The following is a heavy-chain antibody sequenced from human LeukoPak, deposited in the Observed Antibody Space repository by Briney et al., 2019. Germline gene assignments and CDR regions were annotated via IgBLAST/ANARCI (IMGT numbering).Heavy chain of an antibody. D-gene: IGHD5-12*01. CDR1: GGSVSTSDYY. CDR2: IFYTGTT. CDR3: ARHVPPSGYVLDY. Sequence: PSETLSLTCTVSGGSVSTSDYYWGWLRQPPGKGLEWIGSIFYTGTTYYNPSLKSRVTIFVDTSKNQFSLKLSSVTATDTAIYYCARHVPPSGYVLDYWGQGTLVTVSS. V-gene: IGHV4-39*01. J-gene: IGHJ4*02.